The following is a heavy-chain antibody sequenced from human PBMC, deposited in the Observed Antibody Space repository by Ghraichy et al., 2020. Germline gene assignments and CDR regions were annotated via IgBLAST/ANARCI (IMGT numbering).Heavy chain of an antibody. J-gene: IGHJ4*02. CDR2: IKQDGSEK. V-gene: IGHV3-7*03. CDR3: ATHRYAYGSPFLN. Sequence: GGSLRLSCAASGFTFSSDWMSWVRQAPGKGLEWVACIKQDGSEKFYLDSVKGRFTISRDNAKNSLFLQMNSLRAEDTAIYYCATHRYAYGSPFLNWGQGTLLTVSS. D-gene: IGHD5-18*01. CDR1: GFTFSSDW.